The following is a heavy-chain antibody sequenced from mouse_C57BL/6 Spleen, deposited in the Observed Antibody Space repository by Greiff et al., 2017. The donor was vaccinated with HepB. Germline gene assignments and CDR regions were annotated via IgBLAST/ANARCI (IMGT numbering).Heavy chain of an antibody. J-gene: IGHJ2*01. CDR3: ARIKKIVATYFDY. CDR2: TNPTNGRT. CDR1: GYTFTSYW. Sequence: VQLQQSGAELVKAGASVKMSCKASGYTFTSYWMHWVKQRLGQGLEWFAETNPTNGRTYYNEKFKIKATLTVDKSSSTAYMLLSGPTFEDSSGYYCARIKKIVATYFDYWGQGTTLTVSS. D-gene: IGHD1-1*01. V-gene: IGHV1S81*02.